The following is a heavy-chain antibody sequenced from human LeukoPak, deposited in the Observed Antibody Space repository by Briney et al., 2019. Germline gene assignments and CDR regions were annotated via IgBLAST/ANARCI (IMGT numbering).Heavy chain of an antibody. CDR2: IYYSGST. CDR1: GGSISSYY. D-gene: IGHD6-13*01. CDR3: ARGLGSWYNY. Sequence: KSSETLSLTCTVSGGSISSYYWSWIRPPPGKGLDWIGYIYYSGSTNYNPSLKSRVTISVDTSKNQFSLKVSSVTAADTAVYYCARGLGSWYNYWGQGNLVTVSS. V-gene: IGHV4-59*08. J-gene: IGHJ4*02.